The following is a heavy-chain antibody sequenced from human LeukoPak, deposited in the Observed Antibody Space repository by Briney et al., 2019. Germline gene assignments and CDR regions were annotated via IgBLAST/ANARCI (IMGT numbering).Heavy chain of an antibody. J-gene: IGHJ4*02. CDR2: IKRDGSET. CDR1: GFTFSTSW. Sequence: PGGSLRLSCGASGFTFSTSWMSWLRQAPGKGLEWVANIKRDGSETYYVDSVKGRFTISRENTKNSLYLQMDSLRAEDTAVYFCARISTAVAGADYWGQGTLVTVSS. V-gene: IGHV3-7*01. CDR3: ARISTAVAGADY. D-gene: IGHD6-19*01.